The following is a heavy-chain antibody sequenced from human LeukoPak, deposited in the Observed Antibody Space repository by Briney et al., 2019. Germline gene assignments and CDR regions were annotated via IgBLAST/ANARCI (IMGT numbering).Heavy chain of an antibody. CDR2: IYYSGST. Sequence: PSQTLSLTCTVSGCSISSGDYYWSWIRQPPGKGLEWIGYIYYSGSTYYNPSLKSRVTISVDTSKNQFSLKLSSVTAADTAVYYCARATDYYDSSGYRGGYFQHWGQGTLVTVSS. CDR3: ARATDYYDSSGYRGGYFQH. CDR1: GCSISSGDYY. D-gene: IGHD3-22*01. J-gene: IGHJ1*01. V-gene: IGHV4-30-4*01.